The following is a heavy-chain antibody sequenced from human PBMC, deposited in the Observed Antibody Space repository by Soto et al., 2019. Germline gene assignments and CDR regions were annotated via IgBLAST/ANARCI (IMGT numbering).Heavy chain of an antibody. J-gene: IGHJ4*02. D-gene: IGHD2-21*02. CDR2: IYYSGST. CDR3: ARDRVAYCGGDCYLRYFDY. CDR1: GCSISSYY. Sequence: XETLSLTCTVSGCSISSYYWSWIRQPPGKGLEWIGYIYYSGSTNYNPSLKSRVTISVDTSKNQFSLKLSSVTAADTAVYYCARDRVAYCGGDCYLRYFDYWGQGTLVTVSS. V-gene: IGHV4-59*01.